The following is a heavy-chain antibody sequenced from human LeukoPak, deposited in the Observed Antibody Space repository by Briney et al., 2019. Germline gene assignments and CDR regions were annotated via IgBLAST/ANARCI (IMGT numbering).Heavy chain of an antibody. J-gene: IGHJ4*02. D-gene: IGHD2-15*01. Sequence: SETLSLTCTVSGGSISSYYWSWIQQPAGKGLEWIGRIYTSGSTNYNPSLKSRVTMSVDTSKNQFSLKLSSVTAADTAVYYCARGAPGYCSGGSCYTPFFDYWGQGTLVTVSS. CDR1: GGSISSYY. CDR3: ARGAPGYCSGGSCYTPFFDY. CDR2: IYTSGST. V-gene: IGHV4-4*07.